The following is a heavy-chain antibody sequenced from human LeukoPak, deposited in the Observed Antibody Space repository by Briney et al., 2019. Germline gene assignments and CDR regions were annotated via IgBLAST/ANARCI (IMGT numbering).Heavy chain of an antibody. CDR3: TTDEDWNYARKDV. CDR2: TVSEIDGGAT. Sequence: GGSLRLSCAASGFTFNYAWMSWVRQVPGKGLEWVGQTVSEIDGGATDYAAPVKGRFTISRDDSKSTLYLQMNSLKIEDTAVYHCTTDEDWNYARKDVWGQGATVIVSS. D-gene: IGHD1-7*01. CDR1: GFTFNYAW. J-gene: IGHJ6*02. V-gene: IGHV3-15*04.